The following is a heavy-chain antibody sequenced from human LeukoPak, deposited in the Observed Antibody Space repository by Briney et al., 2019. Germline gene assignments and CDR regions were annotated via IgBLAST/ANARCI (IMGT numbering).Heavy chain of an antibody. CDR2: IRSKAYGGTT. V-gene: IGHV3-49*03. Sequence: GGSLRLSCTASGFTFGDYAMSWFRQAPGKGLEWVGFIRSKAYGGTTEYAASVKGRFTISRDDSKSIAYLQMNRLKTEDTAVYYCTRDRSNYDFWSGYDSDWFDPWGQGTLVTVSS. CDR3: TRDRSNYDFWSGYDSDWFDP. J-gene: IGHJ5*02. D-gene: IGHD3-3*01. CDR1: GFTFGDYA.